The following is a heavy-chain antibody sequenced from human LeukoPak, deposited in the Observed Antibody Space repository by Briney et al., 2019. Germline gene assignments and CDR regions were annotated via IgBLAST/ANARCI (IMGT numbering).Heavy chain of an antibody. CDR2: INHSGST. Sequence: SETLSLTCAVYGGSFSGYYWSWIRQPPGKGLEWIGEINHSGSTYYNPSLKSRVTISVDRSKNQFSLKLSSVTAADTAVYYCARVKGGADYFDYWGQGTLVTVSS. V-gene: IGHV4-34*01. J-gene: IGHJ4*02. CDR1: GGSFSGYY. D-gene: IGHD2-15*01. CDR3: ARVKGGADYFDY.